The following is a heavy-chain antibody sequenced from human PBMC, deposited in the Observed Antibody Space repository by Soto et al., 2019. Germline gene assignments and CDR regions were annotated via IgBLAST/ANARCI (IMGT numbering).Heavy chain of an antibody. Sequence: QVQLQESGPRLVKPSQTLSLTCTVSGGSIITGRYYWSWIRQPPGKGLEWIGYISYSGSTYYNPSLKSRVTISIDTSKSPFSLKLTSVTASDTADYYCASNFGESSWAYFDYWGQGTLVTVSS. V-gene: IGHV4-30-4*01. D-gene: IGHD3-10*01. J-gene: IGHJ4*02. CDR3: ASNFGESSWAYFDY. CDR2: ISYSGST. CDR1: GGSIITGRYY.